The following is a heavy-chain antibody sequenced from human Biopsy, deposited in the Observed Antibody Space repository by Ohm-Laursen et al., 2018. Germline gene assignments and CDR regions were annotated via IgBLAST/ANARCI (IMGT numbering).Heavy chain of an antibody. CDR3: ARGDVTGDNFGYRLFDY. CDR2: IYTSGSP. D-gene: IGHD5-18*01. J-gene: IGHJ4*02. Sequence: TLSLTCTVSGDSINNYYWSWIRQPAGKGLGWIGRIYTSGSPNYNLSLESRVTMSVDTSKNQFSLNLRSVTAADTAVYYCARGDVTGDNFGYRLFDYWGRGTLVTVSS. V-gene: IGHV4-4*07. CDR1: GDSINNYY.